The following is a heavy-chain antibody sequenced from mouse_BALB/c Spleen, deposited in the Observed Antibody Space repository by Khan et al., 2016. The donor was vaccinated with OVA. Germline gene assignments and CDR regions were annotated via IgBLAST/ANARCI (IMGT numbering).Heavy chain of an antibody. J-gene: IGHJ3*01. V-gene: IGHV3-8*02. Sequence: VQLKESGPSLVKPSQTLSLTCSVTGDSITSGYWSWIRKFPGNKLEYMGYMIYTGYTDYNPSLTSRIAITRHTSKNQYDLQLNSVTAEDTATDYCARSTDRYACAYWGQGTLVTVSA. D-gene: IGHD2-14*01. CDR3: ARSTDRYACAY. CDR1: GDSITSGY. CDR2: MIYTGYT.